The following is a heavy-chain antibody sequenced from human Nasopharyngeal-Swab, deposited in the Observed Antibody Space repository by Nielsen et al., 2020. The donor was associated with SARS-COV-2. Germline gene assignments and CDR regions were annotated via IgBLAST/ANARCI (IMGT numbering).Heavy chain of an antibody. Sequence: GESLKISCTVSGLAFGNYAMSWVRQAPGKGLEWVSGISGSGGNTFVADSVKGRFTISRDNSKNTLYLQMSSLRVADTATYYCAKEGSIIVGTFFDSWGQGALVTVSS. CDR2: ISGSGGNT. J-gene: IGHJ4*02. CDR1: GLAFGNYA. D-gene: IGHD1-26*01. CDR3: AKEGSIIVGTFFDS. V-gene: IGHV3-23*01.